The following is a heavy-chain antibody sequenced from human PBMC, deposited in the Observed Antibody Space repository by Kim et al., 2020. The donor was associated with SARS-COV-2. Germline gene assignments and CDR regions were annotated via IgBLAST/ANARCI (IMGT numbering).Heavy chain of an antibody. CDR3: ARDFSYSSSWYLLD. V-gene: IGHV1-2*06. Sequence: ASVKVSCKASGYTFTGYYMHWVRQAPGQGLEWMGRINPNSGGTNYAQKFQGRVTMTRDTSISTAYMELSRLRSDDTAVYYCARDFSYSSSWYLLDWGQGTTVTVSS. J-gene: IGHJ6*02. D-gene: IGHD6-13*01. CDR2: INPNSGGT. CDR1: GYTFTGYY.